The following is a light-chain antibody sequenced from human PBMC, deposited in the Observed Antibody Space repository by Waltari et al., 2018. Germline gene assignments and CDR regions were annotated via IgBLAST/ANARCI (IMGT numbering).Light chain of an antibody. CDR2: DVN. V-gene: IGLV2-14*03. CDR1: SSDVGGDDS. J-gene: IGLJ2*01. Sequence: QSALSQPASVSGSPGQSITISCTGSSSDVGGDDSVSWYQDHPGQAPKVIIYDVNNRPSGVSDRFSGSKSGNTAPLTISGLQAEDEANYYCCSQSSYNGVIFGGGTKLTVL. CDR3: CSQSSYNGVI.